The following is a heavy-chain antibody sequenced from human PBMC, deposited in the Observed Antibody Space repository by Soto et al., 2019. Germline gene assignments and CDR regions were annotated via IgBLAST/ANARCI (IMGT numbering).Heavy chain of an antibody. J-gene: IGHJ4*02. CDR1: GGSISGSY. CDR2: VYYTGST. Sequence: SETLSLTCSVSGGSISGSYWSWIRQSPGKGLEWLGYVYYTGSTNYSPSLRSRVSISVDTSKNEFSLRLSSVTAADTAVYFCARSVAVPGARIDYWGQGTQVTVSS. V-gene: IGHV4-59*01. CDR3: ARSVAVPGARIDY. D-gene: IGHD6-19*01.